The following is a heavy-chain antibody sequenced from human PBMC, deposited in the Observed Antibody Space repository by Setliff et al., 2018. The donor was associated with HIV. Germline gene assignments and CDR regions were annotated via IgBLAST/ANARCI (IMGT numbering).Heavy chain of an antibody. CDR2: IYYSGTT. V-gene: IGHV4-59*12. CDR3: ARSTVGAGASFP. Sequence: SETLSLTCSVSGSSIGSYYWSWIRLPPGKGLEWIGYIYYSGTTNYNPSLKSRVTISLDTSKNQFSLRLTSLTAADTAIYYCARSTVGAGASFPWGRGILVTVSS. J-gene: IGHJ5*02. CDR1: GSSIGSYY. D-gene: IGHD1-26*01.